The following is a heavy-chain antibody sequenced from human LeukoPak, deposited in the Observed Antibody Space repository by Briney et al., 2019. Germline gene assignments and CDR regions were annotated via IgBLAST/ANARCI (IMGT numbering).Heavy chain of an antibody. Sequence: ASVKLSCKASGYTFTGYYMHWVRQAPGQGLEWMGRINPNSGGTNYAQKFQGRVTMTRDTSISTAYMELSRLRSDDTAVYYCASAYYDFWSGYYLFDYWGQGTLVTVSS. CDR1: GYTFTGYY. CDR2: INPNSGGT. V-gene: IGHV1-2*06. D-gene: IGHD3-3*01. J-gene: IGHJ4*02. CDR3: ASAYYDFWSGYYLFDY.